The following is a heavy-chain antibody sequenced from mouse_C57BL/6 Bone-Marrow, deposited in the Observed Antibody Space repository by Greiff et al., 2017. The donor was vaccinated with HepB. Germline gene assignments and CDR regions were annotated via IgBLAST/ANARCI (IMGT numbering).Heavy chain of an antibody. J-gene: IGHJ2*01. Sequence: EVQLQQSGPELVKPGASVKISCKASGYTFTDYYMNWVKQSHGKSLEWIGDINPNNGGTSYNQKFKGKATLTVDKSSSPAYMELRSLTSEDSAVYYCARGFITTVVGVDYWGQGTTLTVSS. CDR3: ARGFITTVVGVDY. V-gene: IGHV1-26*01. CDR1: GYTFTDYY. D-gene: IGHD1-1*01. CDR2: INPNNGGT.